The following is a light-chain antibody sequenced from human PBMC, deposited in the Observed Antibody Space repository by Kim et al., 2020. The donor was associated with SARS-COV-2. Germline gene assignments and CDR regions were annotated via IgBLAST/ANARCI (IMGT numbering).Light chain of an antibody. V-gene: IGKV4-1*01. CDR3: QQYYVSCYC. J-gene: IGKJ2*03. Sequence: DIVMTQSPDSLAVSLGERATINCKSSQSVLSNSNNKNYLTWYQQKPGQPPKLLIYWASTRESGLSDRFSGSGSGTDFTLTISSLQAEDVTIYYCQQYYVSCYCFGQGPNLE. CDR1: QSVLSNSNNKNY. CDR2: WAS.